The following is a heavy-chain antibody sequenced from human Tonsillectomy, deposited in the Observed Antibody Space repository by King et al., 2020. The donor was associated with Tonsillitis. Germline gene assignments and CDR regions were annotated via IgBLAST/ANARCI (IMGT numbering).Heavy chain of an antibody. D-gene: IGHD2-15*01. J-gene: IGHJ4*02. CDR3: AREGKGGLFCSCGSCYSGY. CDR2: IYSGGST. V-gene: IGHV3-66*01. CDR1: GFTVSSNY. Sequence: VQLVESGGGLVQPGGSLRLSCAASGFTVSSNYMSWVRQAPGKGLEWVSVIYSGGSTYYADSVKGRFTISRDNSKNTLYLQMNSLRAEDTAVYYCAREGKGGLFCSCGSCYSGYWGQGTLVTVSS.